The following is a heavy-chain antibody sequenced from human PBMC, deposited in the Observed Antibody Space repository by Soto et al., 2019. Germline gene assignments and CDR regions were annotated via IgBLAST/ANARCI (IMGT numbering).Heavy chain of an antibody. Sequence: QVQLQQWGAGLLKPSETLSLTCAVYGGSFSGYYWSWIRQPPVKGLEWLGEINHSGSTNYNPSLKSRVTISVNTCKYQFSLQLSSVTAGDTAVYYCARARRIMITFCGVTPFDYWGQGTLVTVSS. CDR3: ARARRIMITFCGVTPFDY. V-gene: IGHV4-34*01. J-gene: IGHJ4*02. D-gene: IGHD3-16*01. CDR2: INHSGST. CDR1: GGSFSGYY.